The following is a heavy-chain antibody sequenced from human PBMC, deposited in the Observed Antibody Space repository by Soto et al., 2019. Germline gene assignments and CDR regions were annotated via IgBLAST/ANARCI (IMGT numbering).Heavy chain of an antibody. CDR2: TYHSGST. V-gene: IGHV4-39*01. D-gene: IGHD6-19*01. CDR3: VKPYTSGWHYVHH. CDR1: GVSIKGSTSY. Sequence: QLQLQESGPRLVKPSETLSLTCGVSGVSIKGSTSYWGWIRQPPGQGLQWIGSTYHSGSTYYNSSLKSRVTISVDTSKNQFSLKLRSVTAADTPVYYCVKPYTSGWHYVHHWGRGTLVTVPS. J-gene: IGHJ1*01.